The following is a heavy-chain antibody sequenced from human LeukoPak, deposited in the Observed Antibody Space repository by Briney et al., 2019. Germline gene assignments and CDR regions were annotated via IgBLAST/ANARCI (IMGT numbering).Heavy chain of an antibody. CDR2: ISWDGGST. D-gene: IGHD3-22*01. CDR1: GIPFSSYA. J-gene: IGHJ4*02. V-gene: IGHV3-43*01. Sequence: GGSLRLSCAASGIPFSSYAMSWVRQAPGKGLEWVSLISWDGGSTYYADSVKGRFTISRDNSKNSLYLQMNSLRTEDTALYYCAKDSGYYDSSGYYYPYYFDYWGQGTLVTVSS. CDR3: AKDSGYYDSSGYYYPYYFDY.